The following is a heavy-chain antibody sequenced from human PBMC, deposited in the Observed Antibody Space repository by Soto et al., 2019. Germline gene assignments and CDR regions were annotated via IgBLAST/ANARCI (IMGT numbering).Heavy chain of an antibody. CDR1: GYTFTSYD. V-gene: IGHV1-8*01. D-gene: IGHD2-21*01. Sequence: ASVKVSCKASGYTFTSYDINWVRQATGQGLEWMGWMNPNSGNTGYVQKFQGRVTMTRNTSISTAYMELSSLRSEDTAVYYCARGYSAVADDAFDIWGQGTMVTVSS. J-gene: IGHJ3*02. CDR3: ARGYSAVADDAFDI. CDR2: MNPNSGNT.